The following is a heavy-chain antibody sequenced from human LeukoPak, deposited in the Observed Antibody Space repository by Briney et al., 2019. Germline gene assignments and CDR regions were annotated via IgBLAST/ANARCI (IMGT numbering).Heavy chain of an antibody. CDR1: GGTFSSYA. CDR2: IIPIFGTA. J-gene: IGHJ6*02. D-gene: IGHD3-22*01. Sequence: GASVKVSCKASGGTFSSYAISWVRQAPGQGLEWMGGIIPIFGTANYAQKFQGRVTITADESTSTAYMELSSLRSEDTAVYYCARGQYYYDSSGYSYYYYGMDVWGQGTTVTVSS. V-gene: IGHV1-69*13. CDR3: ARGQYYYDSSGYSYYYYGMDV.